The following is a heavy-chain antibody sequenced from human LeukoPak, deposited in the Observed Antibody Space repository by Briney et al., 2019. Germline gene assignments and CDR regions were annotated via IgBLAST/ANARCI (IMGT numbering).Heavy chain of an antibody. J-gene: IGHJ5*02. V-gene: IGHV1-46*01. D-gene: IGHD1-26*01. CDR3: ARDQVGASPSGLFDP. CDR1: GYTFTNFY. Sequence: ASMKVSCKASGYTFTNFYMHWVRQAPGQGLEWMGIINPSGGSTSYAQKFQGRVIMTRDMSTSTVYMELSSLRSEDTAIYYCARDQVGASPSGLFDPWGQGTLVTVSS. CDR2: INPSGGST.